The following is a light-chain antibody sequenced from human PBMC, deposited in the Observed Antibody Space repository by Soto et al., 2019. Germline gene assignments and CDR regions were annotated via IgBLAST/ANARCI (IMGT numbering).Light chain of an antibody. J-gene: IGKJ4*01. Sequence: EIVLTQSPGTLSLSPGESTTLSCRASQSVGRNFLAWYQQKPGRAPRLLIHAASYRATGVPDRFSGSGSATAFTLTISGLEPEDCAVYYCQQYADAPLTFGGGTKVEIK. CDR1: QSVGRNF. CDR2: AAS. CDR3: QQYADAPLT. V-gene: IGKV3-20*01.